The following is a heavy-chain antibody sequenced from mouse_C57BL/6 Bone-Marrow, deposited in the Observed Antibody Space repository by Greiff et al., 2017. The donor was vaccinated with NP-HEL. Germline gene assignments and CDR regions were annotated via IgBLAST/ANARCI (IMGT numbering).Heavy chain of an antibody. CDR3: AKSPQLGRFAY. Sequence: EVQGVESGGGLVKPGGSLKLSCAASGFTFSSYTMSWVRQTPEKRLEWVATISGGGGNTYYPDSVKGRFTISRDNAKNTLYLQMSSLRSEDTAVYYCAKSPQLGRFAYWGQGTLVTVSA. D-gene: IGHD4-1*02. CDR1: GFTFSSYT. CDR2: ISGGGGNT. J-gene: IGHJ3*01. V-gene: IGHV5-9*04.